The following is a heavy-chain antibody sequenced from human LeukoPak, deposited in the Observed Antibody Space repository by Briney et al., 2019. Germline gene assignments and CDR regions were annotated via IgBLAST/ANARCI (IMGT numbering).Heavy chain of an antibody. J-gene: IGHJ6*03. CDR2: IHPEDSYS. V-gene: IGHV5-51*01. CDR3: ARQNHYYYYMDV. CDR1: GYVFIRHW. Sequence: KNGESLKISCKASGYVFIRHWIGWVRQVPGKGLEWMGVIHPEDSYSRYNAAFQGQATLSVDESTSIAYLQLSSLKASDTAIYYCARQNHYYYYMDVWGRGTTVTVSS.